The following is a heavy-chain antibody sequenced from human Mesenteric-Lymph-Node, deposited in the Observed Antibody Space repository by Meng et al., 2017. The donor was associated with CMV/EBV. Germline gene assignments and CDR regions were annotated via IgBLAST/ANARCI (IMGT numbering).Heavy chain of an antibody. CDR2: ISSSSYI. CDR3: ARGGGSGWYEGNDY. V-gene: IGHV3-21*01. Sequence: GESLKISCAASGFTFSSYEMNWVRQAPGKGLEWVSSISSSSYIYYADSVKGRFTISRDNAKNSLYLQMNSLRAEDTAVYYCARGGGSGWYEGNDYWGQGTLVTVSS. CDR1: GFTFSSYE. D-gene: IGHD6-19*01. J-gene: IGHJ4*02.